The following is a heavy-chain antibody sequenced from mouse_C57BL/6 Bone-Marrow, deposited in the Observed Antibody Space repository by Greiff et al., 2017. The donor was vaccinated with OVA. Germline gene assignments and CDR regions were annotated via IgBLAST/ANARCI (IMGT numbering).Heavy chain of an antibody. CDR3: AGYSSSPYYFDY. J-gene: IGHJ2*01. V-gene: IGHV1-81*01. Sequence: QVQLQQSGAELARPGASVKLSCKASGYTFTSYGISWVKQRTGQGLEWIGEIYPRSGNTYYNEKFKGKATLTADKSSSTAYMELRSLTSEDSAVYFCAGYSSSPYYFDYWGQGTTLTVSS. D-gene: IGHD1-1*01. CDR2: IYPRSGNT. CDR1: GYTFTSYG.